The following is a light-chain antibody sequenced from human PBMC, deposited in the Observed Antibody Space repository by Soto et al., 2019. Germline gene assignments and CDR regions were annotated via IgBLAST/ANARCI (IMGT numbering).Light chain of an antibody. CDR2: GAS. V-gene: IGKV1-5*01. CDR3: QHHNSYSQT. CDR1: QSIRHY. J-gene: IGKJ1*01. Sequence: DIQMTQSPPTLSASVGDRVTITCRASQSIRHYLAWYQQMPGKAPKLLIYGASTLQSGVPSRFSRNGSGTEFTLTISSLQPDDFGTYFCQHHNSYSQTFGQGTKVEIK.